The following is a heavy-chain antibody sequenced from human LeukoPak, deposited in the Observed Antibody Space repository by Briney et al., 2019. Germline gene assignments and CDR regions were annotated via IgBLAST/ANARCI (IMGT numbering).Heavy chain of an antibody. V-gene: IGHV3-7*01. J-gene: IGHJ6*03. CDR1: GSGFTFSEFW. CDR3: AREAYCGGPSCFAVNYMDV. D-gene: IGHD2-2*01. CDR2: IKGDGSET. Sequence: PGGSLRLSCVASGSGFTFSEFWMGWVRQAPGERLEWVANIKGDGSETYYVDSVKGRFTISRDNVKNSVYLQMNSLTADDRSLYRCAREAYCGGPSCFAVNYMDVWGKGTTVTVSS.